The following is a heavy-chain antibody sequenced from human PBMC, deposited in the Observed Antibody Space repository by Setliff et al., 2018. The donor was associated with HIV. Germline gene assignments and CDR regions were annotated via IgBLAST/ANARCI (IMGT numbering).Heavy chain of an antibody. V-gene: IGHV4-39*07. J-gene: IGHJ3*02. CDR2: IYHSGST. D-gene: IGHD3-10*01. CDR1: GGSVSSGSYH. CDR3: ARDTLWFGAPGAFDI. Sequence: SGPTLVNPTQTLSLTCTVSGGSVSSGSYHWGWIRQPPGKGLEWIGSIYHSGSTYYNPSLKSRVAISVDTSKSQFSLRLTSVTAADTAVYYCARDTLWFGAPGAFDIWGQGTMVTVSS.